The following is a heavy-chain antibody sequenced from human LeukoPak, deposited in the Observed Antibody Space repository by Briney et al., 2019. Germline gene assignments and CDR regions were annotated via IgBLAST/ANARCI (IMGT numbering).Heavy chain of an antibody. Sequence: GASVKVSCKASGYTFTSYAMHWVRQAPGQGLEWMGWINAGNGNTKCSQKFQGRVTITRDTSASTAYMELSSLRSEDTAVYYCARDIAAAADHPDYWGQGTLITVSS. CDR3: ARDIAAAADHPDY. CDR1: GYTFTSYA. V-gene: IGHV1-3*01. CDR2: INAGNGNT. D-gene: IGHD6-13*01. J-gene: IGHJ4*02.